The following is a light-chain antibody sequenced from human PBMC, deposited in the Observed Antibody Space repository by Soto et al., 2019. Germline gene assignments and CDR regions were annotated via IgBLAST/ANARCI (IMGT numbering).Light chain of an antibody. V-gene: IGLV2-14*01. CDR2: EVS. Sequence: QSALTQPASVSGSPGQSITISCTGTSSDVGGYNYVSWYQQHPGKAPKLMIYEVSNRPSGVSNRFSGSKSGNTASLTISGLQAEDEVDYYCSSYTSSSKEVFGTGTKVTVL. J-gene: IGLJ1*01. CDR3: SSYTSSSKEV. CDR1: SSDVGGYNY.